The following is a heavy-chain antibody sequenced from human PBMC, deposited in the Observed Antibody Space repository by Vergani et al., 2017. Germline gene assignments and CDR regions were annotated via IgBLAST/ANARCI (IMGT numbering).Heavy chain of an antibody. D-gene: IGHD2-15*01. V-gene: IGHV4-39*01. Sequence: QVHLQESGPGLVKPSETLSLTCTVSGDSVISTDYHWGWIRQPPGKGLDWIGSMDYSGSTSYNPSLESRISISFETPKNQFSLRLTSVTAADTAVYYCASKRGACRAAYCHSYDFWGPGTLVGVSS. CDR3: ASKRGACRAAYCHSYDF. CDR1: GDSVISTDYH. CDR2: MDYSGST. J-gene: IGHJ4*02.